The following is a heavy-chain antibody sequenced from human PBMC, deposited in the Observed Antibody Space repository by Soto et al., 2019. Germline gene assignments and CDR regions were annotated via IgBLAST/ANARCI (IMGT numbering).Heavy chain of an antibody. V-gene: IGHV3-7*01. D-gene: IGHD6-19*01. CDR3: AYTSGW. J-gene: IGHJ4*02. CDR2: INEDGSEK. CDR1: GFTFHSYW. Sequence: EVQLVESGGGLVQPGGSLRLSCEASGFTFHSYWMWWVRQAPGKGLQWLANINEDGSEKYYLDSVRGRFTISRGNARNSLYLQMNSLRVEDTAVYYCAYTSGWWAQGMLVTVSS.